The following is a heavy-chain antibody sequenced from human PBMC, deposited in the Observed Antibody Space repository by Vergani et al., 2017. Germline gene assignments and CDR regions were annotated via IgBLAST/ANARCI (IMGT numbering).Heavy chain of an antibody. J-gene: IGHJ5*02. CDR1: GYTFTGYY. CDR3: AKDILGGFDP. D-gene: IGHD3-16*01. Sequence: VQLVQSGAEVKKPGASVKVSCKASGYTFTGYYMHWVRQAPGKGLEWVSLISWDGGSTYYADSVKGRFTISIDNSKNSLYLQMNSLRTEDTALYYCAKDILGGFDPWGQGTLVTVSS. CDR2: ISWDGGST. V-gene: IGHV3-43*01.